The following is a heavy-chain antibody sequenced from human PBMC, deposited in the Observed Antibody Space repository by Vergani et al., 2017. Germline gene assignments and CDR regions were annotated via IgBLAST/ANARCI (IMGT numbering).Heavy chain of an antibody. CDR2: ISYDGSNK. D-gene: IGHD3-16*01. V-gene: IGHV3-30-3*01. J-gene: IGHJ3*02. Sequence: QVQLVESGGGVVQPGRSLRLSCAASGFTFSSYAMHWVRQAPGKGLEWVAVISYDGSNKYYADSVKGRFTIARDNSKNTLYLQMDSQRAEDTAVYYCARGEDYPYAFDIWGQGTMVTVSS. CDR1: GFTFSSYA. CDR3: ARGEDYPYAFDI.